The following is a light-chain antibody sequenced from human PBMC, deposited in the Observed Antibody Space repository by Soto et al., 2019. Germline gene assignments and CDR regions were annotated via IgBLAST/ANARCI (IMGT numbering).Light chain of an antibody. J-gene: IGLJ1*01. CDR2: EVS. CDR3: NSYTSKSTGV. V-gene: IGLV2-14*01. CDR1: SSDVGGYNY. Sequence: QSALTQPASVSGSPGQSITISCTGTSSDVGGYNYVSWYQQHPGKAPKLIIYEVSNRPSGVSNRFSGSKSGNTASLTISGLQAEDEADYYCNSYTSKSTGVFGNGTKLTVL.